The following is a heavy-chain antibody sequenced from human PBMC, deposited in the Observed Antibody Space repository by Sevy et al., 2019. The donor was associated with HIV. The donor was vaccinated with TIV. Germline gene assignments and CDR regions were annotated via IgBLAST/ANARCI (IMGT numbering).Heavy chain of an antibody. CDR1: GGSISSGSYY. D-gene: IGHD6-13*01. Sequence: SETLSLTCTVSGGSISSGSYYWSWIRQPAGKGLEWIGRIYTSGSTNYNPSLKSRVTISVDTSKNQFSLKLSSVTAADTAVYYCAREGISIAAAGTQSGYYYYYYMDVWGKGTTVTVSS. J-gene: IGHJ6*03. CDR3: AREGISIAAAGTQSGYYYYYYMDV. V-gene: IGHV4-61*02. CDR2: IYTSGST.